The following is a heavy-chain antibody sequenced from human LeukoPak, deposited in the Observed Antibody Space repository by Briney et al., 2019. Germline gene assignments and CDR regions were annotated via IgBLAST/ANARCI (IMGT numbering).Heavy chain of an antibody. D-gene: IGHD1-26*01. V-gene: IGHV4-34*01. CDR2: INHSRST. Sequence: SETLSLTCAVYGGSFSDYYWSWIRQPPGKGLEWIGEINHSRSTNYNPSLKSRVTISVDTSKNQFSLKLSSVTAADTAVYYCARIVGATAFDIWGQGTMVTVSS. CDR1: GGSFSDYY. CDR3: ARIVGATAFDI. J-gene: IGHJ3*02.